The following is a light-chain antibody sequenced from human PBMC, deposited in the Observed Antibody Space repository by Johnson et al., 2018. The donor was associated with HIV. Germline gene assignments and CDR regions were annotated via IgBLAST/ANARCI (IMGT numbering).Light chain of an antibody. CDR2: ENN. Sequence: TQPPSVSAAPGQKVTISCSGSSSNIGNNYVSWYQQLPGTAPKLLIYENNKRPSGIPDRFSDSQSGPSATLAITGLQTGDEADYYCGTWDTSLGAQYVFGSGTKVTVL. V-gene: IGLV1-51*02. CDR1: SSNIGNNY. J-gene: IGLJ1*01. CDR3: GTWDTSLGAQYV.